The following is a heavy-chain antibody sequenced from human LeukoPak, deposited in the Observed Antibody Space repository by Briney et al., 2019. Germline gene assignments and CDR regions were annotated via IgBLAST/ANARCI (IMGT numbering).Heavy chain of an antibody. CDR2: IKQDRSEK. J-gene: IGHJ4*02. Sequence: HPGGSLRLSCAASGFTFTNYWMSWVRQAPGKGLELVANIKQDRSEKYYVDSVKGRFTISRDNAKNSLYLQMNSLRAEDTAVYYCARDPPDFWSGYHTPNFDYWGQGTLVTVSS. CDR1: GFTFTNYW. D-gene: IGHD3-3*01. CDR3: ARDPPDFWSGYHTPNFDY. V-gene: IGHV3-7*01.